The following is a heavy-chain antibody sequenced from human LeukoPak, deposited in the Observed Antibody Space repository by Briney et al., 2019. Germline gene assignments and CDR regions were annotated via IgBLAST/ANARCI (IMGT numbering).Heavy chain of an antibody. V-gene: IGHV4-39*07. Sequence: SETLSLTCTVSGGSISSSSYYWGWIRQPPGKGLEWIGSIHHSGRTYYNPSLKSRVTISVDTSKNQFSLKLSSVTAADTAVYYCARDHLANLASRLFNPWGQGTLVTVSS. CDR3: ARDHLANLASRLFNP. J-gene: IGHJ5*02. CDR2: IHHSGRT. CDR1: GGSISSSSYY. D-gene: IGHD3-3*01.